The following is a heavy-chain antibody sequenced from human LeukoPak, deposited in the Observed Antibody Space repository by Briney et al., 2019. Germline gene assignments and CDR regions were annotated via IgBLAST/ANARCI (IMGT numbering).Heavy chain of an antibody. Sequence: KAGGSLRLSCTASGFTFCDYAMSWFRQAPGKGLEWVGFIRSKAYGGTTEYAAPVKGRFTISRDDSKSIAYLQMNSLKTEDTAVYYCTRWGYGMDVWGQGTTVTVSS. D-gene: IGHD7-27*01. J-gene: IGHJ6*02. CDR3: TRWGYGMDV. CDR2: IRSKAYGGTT. CDR1: GFTFCDYA. V-gene: IGHV3-49*05.